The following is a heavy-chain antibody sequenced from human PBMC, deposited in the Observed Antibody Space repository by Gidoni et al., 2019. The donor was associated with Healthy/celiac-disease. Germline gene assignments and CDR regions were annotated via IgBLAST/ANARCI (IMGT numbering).Heavy chain of an antibody. CDR2: IWYDGSNK. CDR3: ARQNLYGSYSGDFDY. D-gene: IGHD1-26*01. J-gene: IGHJ4*02. V-gene: IGHV3-33*01. CDR1: GFHFSSYG. Sequence: QVQLVESGGGVVQPGRSLRLSCAASGFHFSSYGMHWVRQAPGKGLEWVAVIWYDGSNKYYADSVKGRFTISRDNSKNTLYLQMNSLRAEDTAVYYCARQNLYGSYSGDFDYWGQGTLVTVSS.